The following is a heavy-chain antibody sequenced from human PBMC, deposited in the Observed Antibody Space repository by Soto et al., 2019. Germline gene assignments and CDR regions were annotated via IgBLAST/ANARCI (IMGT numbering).Heavy chain of an antibody. CDR1: GGSFSGYY. V-gene: IGHV4-34*01. CDR3: AGDIVATITWASYYYYGMDV. Sequence: QVQLQQWGAGLLKPSETLSLTCAVYGGSFSGYYWSWIRQPPGKGLGWIGEISHSGSTNYNLSFKSRVTISVDTSKNQFSLKLSSVTAADTAVYYCAGDIVATITWASYYYYGMDVWGQGTTVTVSS. J-gene: IGHJ6*02. D-gene: IGHD5-12*01. CDR2: ISHSGST.